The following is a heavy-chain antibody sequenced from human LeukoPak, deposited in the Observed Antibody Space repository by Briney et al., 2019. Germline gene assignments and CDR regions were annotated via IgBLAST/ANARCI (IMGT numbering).Heavy chain of an antibody. CDR3: ARIHSSSSSAFDI. CDR2: INWNGGST. CDR1: GFTFDDYG. J-gene: IGHJ3*02. D-gene: IGHD6-13*01. Sequence: PGGSLRLSCAASGFTFDDYGMSWVRQAPGKGLEWVSGINWNGGSTGYADSVKGRFTISRDNAKNPLYLQMNSLRAEDTAVYYCARIHSSSSSAFDIWGQGTMVTVSS. V-gene: IGHV3-20*04.